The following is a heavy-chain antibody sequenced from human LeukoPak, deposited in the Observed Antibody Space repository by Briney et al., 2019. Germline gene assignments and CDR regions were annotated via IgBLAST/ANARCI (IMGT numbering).Heavy chain of an antibody. D-gene: IGHD2-2*01. V-gene: IGHV4-38-2*02. CDR3: ARDKFPLVVVSAAMAGRFDP. CDR2: IYHSGST. Sequence: PSETLSLTCTVSGYSISSGYDWGWIRQPPGKGLEWFGSIYHSGSTYYNPSLKSRVTISVDTSQRQFSLKLSSVTAADTAVYYCARDKFPLVVVSAAMAGRFDPWGQGTLVTVSS. CDR1: GYSISSGYD. J-gene: IGHJ5*02.